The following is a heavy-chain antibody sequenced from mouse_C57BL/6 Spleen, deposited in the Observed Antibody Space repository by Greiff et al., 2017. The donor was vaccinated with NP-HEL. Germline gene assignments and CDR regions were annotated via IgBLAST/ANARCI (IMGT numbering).Heavy chain of an antibody. J-gene: IGHJ3*01. CDR3: ARCFYYGSSCWFAY. CDR1: GYTFTSYW. D-gene: IGHD1-1*01. CDR2: IYPSDSET. V-gene: IGHV1-61*01. Sequence: QVQLQQSGAELVRPGSSVKLSCKASGYTFTSYWMDWVKQRPGQGLEWIGNIYPSDSETHYNQKFKDKATLTVDKSSSTAYMQLSSLTSEDSAVYYCARCFYYGSSCWFAYWGQGTLVTVSA.